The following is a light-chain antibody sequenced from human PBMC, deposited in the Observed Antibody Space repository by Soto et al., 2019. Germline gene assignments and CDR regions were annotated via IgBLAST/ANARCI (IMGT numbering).Light chain of an antibody. J-gene: IGKJ1*01. CDR1: QGISSY. CDR2: AAS. V-gene: IGKV1-8*01. Sequence: AIRMTQSPSSLSASTGDRVTITCRASQGISSYLAWYQQKPGKAPKLLIYAASTLQSGVPSRFSGSGSGTDFTLTISCLQSEDFATDYYQDYHSYPTTFAQETRVDI. CDR3: QDYHSYPTT.